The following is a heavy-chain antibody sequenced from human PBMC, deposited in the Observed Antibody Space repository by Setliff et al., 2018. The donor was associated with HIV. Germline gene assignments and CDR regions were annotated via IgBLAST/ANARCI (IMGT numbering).Heavy chain of an antibody. CDR1: GASLGSGTYF. CDR3: ARASGAKYYYGMDV. CDR2: MSDIGST. V-gene: IGHV4-30-4*08. Sequence: SETLSLTCSVSGASLGSGTYFWNWVRQSPGKGLEWIGYMSDIGSTYYNPSLKSRVTISADTSRNGFSLNLNSVTAVDTAVYFCARASGAKYYYGMDVWGQGTTVTVSS. D-gene: IGHD1-26*01. J-gene: IGHJ6*02.